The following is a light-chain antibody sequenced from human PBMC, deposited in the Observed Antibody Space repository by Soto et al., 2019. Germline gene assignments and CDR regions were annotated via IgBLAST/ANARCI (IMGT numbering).Light chain of an antibody. Sequence: EIVLTQSPATLSLSPGERATLSCRASQSVDNYLDWYQQKPGQAPRLLIYESSNRATGIPDRFTGSGSGTDFTLTISRLEPEDFAVYYCQQRSNWPQWTFGQGTKVDIK. CDR3: QQRSNWPQWT. V-gene: IGKV3-11*01. CDR2: ESS. J-gene: IGKJ1*01. CDR1: QSVDNY.